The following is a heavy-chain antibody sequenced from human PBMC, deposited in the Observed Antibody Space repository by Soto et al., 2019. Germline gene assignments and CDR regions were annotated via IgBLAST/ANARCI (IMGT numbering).Heavy chain of an antibody. CDR2: INPNSGGT. CDR3: ARPCSGGSCYHDP. CDR1: GYTFTGYY. D-gene: IGHD2-15*01. J-gene: IGHJ5*02. V-gene: IGHV1-2*02. Sequence: ASVKVSCKASGYTFTGYYMHWLRQAPGQGLEWMGWINPNSGGTNYAQKFQGRVTMTRDTSISTAYMELSRLRSDDTAVYYCARPCSGGSCYHDPWGQGTLVTVSS.